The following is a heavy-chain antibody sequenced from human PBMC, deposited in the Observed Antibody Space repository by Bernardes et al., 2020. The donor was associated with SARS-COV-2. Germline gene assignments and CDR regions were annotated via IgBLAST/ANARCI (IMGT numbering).Heavy chain of an antibody. Sequence: GSLRLSCAASGFTFSSYGMHWVRQAPGKGLEWVAVIWYDGSNKYYADSVKGRFTISRDNSKNTLYLQMNSLRAEDTAVYYCARDYYDSSDSLSRCMDVWGQGTTVTVSS. J-gene: IGHJ6*02. V-gene: IGHV3-33*01. CDR3: ARDYYDSSDSLSRCMDV. CDR1: GFTFSSYG. CDR2: IWYDGSNK. D-gene: IGHD3-22*01.